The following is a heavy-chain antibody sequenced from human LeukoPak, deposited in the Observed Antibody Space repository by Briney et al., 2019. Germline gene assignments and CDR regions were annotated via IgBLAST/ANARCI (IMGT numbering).Heavy chain of an antibody. CDR3: ASLYASDWYGNN. D-gene: IGHD6-19*01. CDR1: SDTSTGFY. Sequence: ASVKVSCTGSSDTSTGFYIHWVRQAPGQGLEWMGWINPDSGGTNSAQQFQGRVTLTRDTSISTAYLELSRLRLDDTAVYYCASLYASDWYGNNWGQGSLVIVSP. CDR2: INPDSGGT. V-gene: IGHV1-2*02. J-gene: IGHJ4*02.